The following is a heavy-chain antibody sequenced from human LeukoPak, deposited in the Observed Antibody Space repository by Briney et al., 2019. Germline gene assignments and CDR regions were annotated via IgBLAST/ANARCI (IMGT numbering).Heavy chain of an antibody. V-gene: IGHV1-2*06. J-gene: IGHJ6*03. D-gene: IGHD3-9*01. CDR1: GYTFTGYY. CDR3: ARDIYYDILTGYLTSYYYYYMDV. CDR2: INPNSGGT. Sequence: GASVKVSCKASGYTFTGYYMHWVRQAPGQGLEWMGRINPNSGGTNYAQKFQGRVTMTGDTSISTAYMELSRLRSDDTAVYYCARDIYYDILTGYLTSYYYYYMDVWGKGTTVTVSS.